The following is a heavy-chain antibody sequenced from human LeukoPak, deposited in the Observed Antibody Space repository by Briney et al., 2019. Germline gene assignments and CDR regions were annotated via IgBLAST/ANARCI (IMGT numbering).Heavy chain of an antibody. CDR3: ATEIAVAGTGNWFDP. V-gene: IGHV3-53*01. D-gene: IGHD6-19*01. CDR1: GFTVSSNY. J-gene: IGHJ5*02. Sequence: PGGSLRLSCAASGFTVSSNYMSWVRQAPGKGLGWVSDIYSGGSTYYADYVKGRFTISRDNSKNTLYLQMNSLRAEDTAVYYCATEIAVAGTGNWFDPWGQGTLVTVSS. CDR2: IYSGGST.